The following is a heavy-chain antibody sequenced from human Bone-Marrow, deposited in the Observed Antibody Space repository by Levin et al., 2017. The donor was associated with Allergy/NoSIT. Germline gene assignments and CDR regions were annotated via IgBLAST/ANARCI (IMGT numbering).Heavy chain of an antibody. CDR3: ARHPNRYSGSYSYYFDY. Sequence: GESLKISCAASGFTFSSYGMHWVRQAPGKGLEWVAVIWYDGSNKYYADSVKGLFTISRDNSKNTLYLQMNSLRAEDTAVYYCARHPNRYSGSYSYYFDYWGQGTLVTVSS. J-gene: IGHJ4*02. D-gene: IGHD1-26*01. CDR2: IWYDGSNK. CDR1: GFTFSSYG. V-gene: IGHV3-33*01.